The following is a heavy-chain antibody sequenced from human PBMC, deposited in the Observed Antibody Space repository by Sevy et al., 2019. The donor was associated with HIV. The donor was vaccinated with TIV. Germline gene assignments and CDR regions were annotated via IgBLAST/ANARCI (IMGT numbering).Heavy chain of an antibody. CDR2: IYYSGST. CDR3: ASGNPVRFLNWFDH. J-gene: IGHJ5*02. V-gene: IGHV4-61*01. D-gene: IGHD3-3*01. CDR1: GGSVSSGSYY. Sequence: SETLSLTCTVSGGSVSSGSYYWSWIRQPPGKGLEWIGYIYYSGSTNYNPSLKSRVTISVDTSKNQFSLKLSSVTAADTAVYYCASGNPVRFLNWFDHWGQGTLVTVSS.